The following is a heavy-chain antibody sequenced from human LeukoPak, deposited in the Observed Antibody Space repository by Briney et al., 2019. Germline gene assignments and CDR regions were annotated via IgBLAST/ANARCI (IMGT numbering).Heavy chain of an antibody. CDR2: TSSDLNVK. Sequence: GGSLGLSCAASGFTFRNYVIHWVRQAPGKGLEWVAVTSSDLNVKLYADSVKGRFTISRDNSRSTLYSQMNSLRPEDTSIYYCAREGYYGSGSPPSLYFDYWGQGTLVTVSS. CDR1: GFTFRNYV. D-gene: IGHD3-10*01. J-gene: IGHJ4*02. CDR3: AREGYYGSGSPPSLYFDY. V-gene: IGHV3-30-3*01.